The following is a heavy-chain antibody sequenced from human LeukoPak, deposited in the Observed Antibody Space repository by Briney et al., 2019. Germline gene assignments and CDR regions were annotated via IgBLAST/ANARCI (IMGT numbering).Heavy chain of an antibody. D-gene: IGHD6-13*01. CDR2: IYHSGST. V-gene: IGHV4-38-2*02. J-gene: IGHJ4*02. CDR3: ARLNPAAAGTEDPNFDY. CDR1: GYSISSGYY. Sequence: PSETLSLTCTVSGYSISSGYYWGWIRQPPGKGLEWIGSIYHSGSTYYNPSLKSRVTISVDTSKNQFSLKLSSVTAADTAVYYCARLNPAAAGTEDPNFDYWGQGTLVTVSS.